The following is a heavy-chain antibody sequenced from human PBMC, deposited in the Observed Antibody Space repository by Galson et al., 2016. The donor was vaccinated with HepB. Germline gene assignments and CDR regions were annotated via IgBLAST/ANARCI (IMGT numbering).Heavy chain of an antibody. CDR3: ARGPPYYDYWSGYYGMDV. D-gene: IGHD3-3*01. CDR1: GFTFNTYS. V-gene: IGHV3-21*01. Sequence: SLRLSCAASGFTFNTYSMNWVRQAPGKGPEWVSSITSSSSYIYYTDSVKGRFTISRDNAKNSLYLQMDSLRAEDTAVYYCARGPPYYDYWSGYYGMDVWGQGTTVTVSS. CDR2: ITSSSSYI. J-gene: IGHJ6*02.